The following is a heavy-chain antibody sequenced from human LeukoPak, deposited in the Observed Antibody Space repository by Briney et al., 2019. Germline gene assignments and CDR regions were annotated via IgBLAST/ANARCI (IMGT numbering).Heavy chain of an antibody. J-gene: IGHJ4*02. CDR1: GFTFGDYA. CDR3: TRRYCSGGSCHQRLYYFDY. Sequence: GGSLRLSCTASGFTFGDYAMSWFRQAPGKGLEWVGLIRSKAYGGTTEYAASVKGRFTISRDDSKSIAYLQMNSLKTEDTAVYYCTRRYCSGGSCHQRLYYFDYWGQGTLVTVSS. D-gene: IGHD2-15*01. CDR2: IRSKAYGGTT. V-gene: IGHV3-49*03.